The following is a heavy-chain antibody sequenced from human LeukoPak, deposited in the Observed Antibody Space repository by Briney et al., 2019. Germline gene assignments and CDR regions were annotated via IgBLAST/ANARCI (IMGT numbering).Heavy chain of an antibody. J-gene: IGHJ6*03. V-gene: IGHV1-46*01. CDR2: INPSGGST. CDR1: GYTFTSYY. CDR3: ARRGAGYYYYYMDV. D-gene: IGHD3-10*01. Sequence: ASVKVSCRASGYTFTSYYMHRVRQAPGQGLEWMGIINPSGGSTSYAQKFQGRVTMTRDMSTSTVYMELSSLRSEDTAVYYCARRGAGYYYYYMDVWGKGTTVTVSS.